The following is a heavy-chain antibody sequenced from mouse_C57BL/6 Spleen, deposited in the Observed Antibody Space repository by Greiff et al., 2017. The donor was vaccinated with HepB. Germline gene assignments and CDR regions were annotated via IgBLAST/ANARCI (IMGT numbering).Heavy chain of an antibody. D-gene: IGHD1-1*01. Sequence: VQLKQSGPELVKPGASVKIPCKASGYTFTDYNMDWVKQSHGKSLEWIGDINPNNGGTIYNQKFKGKATLTVDKSSSTAYMELRSLTSEDTAVYYCARRSLYGSSTMDYWGQGTSVTVSS. CDR1: GYTFTDYN. V-gene: IGHV1-18*01. CDR3: ARRSLYGSSTMDY. J-gene: IGHJ4*01. CDR2: INPNNGGT.